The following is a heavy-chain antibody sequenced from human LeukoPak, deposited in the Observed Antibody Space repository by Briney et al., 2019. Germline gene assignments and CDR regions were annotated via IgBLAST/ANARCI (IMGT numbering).Heavy chain of an antibody. J-gene: IGHJ4*02. CDR1: GGSFSGYY. CDR2: INHCGST. D-gene: IGHD3-10*01. V-gene: IGHV4-34*01. CDR3: ARRYYYNLGSFPFDF. Sequence: SETLSLTCAVYGGSFSGYYWSWIRQPPGKGLEWIGEINHCGSTNYNPSLNSRVTISEDTSKNQFYLNLSSVTAADTAVYYCARRYYYNLGSFPFDFWGQGTLVTVSS.